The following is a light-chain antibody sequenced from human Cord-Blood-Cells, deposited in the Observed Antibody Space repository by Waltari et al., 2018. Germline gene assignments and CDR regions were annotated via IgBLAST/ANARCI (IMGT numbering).Light chain of an antibody. CDR1: QSVSSY. CDR2: DAS. J-gene: IGKJ5*01. Sequence: EIVLTQSPATLSLSPGERATLSCRASQSVSSYLAWYQQKPGQAPRLLIYDASNRATGIPARFSGSGSGTDFTLTISSREPEDFAVYYCQQRSNWPITVGQGTRLEI. CDR3: QQRSNWPIT. V-gene: IGKV3-11*01.